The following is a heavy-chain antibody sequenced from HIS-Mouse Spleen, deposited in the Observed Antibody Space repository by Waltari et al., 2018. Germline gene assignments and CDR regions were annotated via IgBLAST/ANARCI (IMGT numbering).Heavy chain of an antibody. CDR2: IDYSGRT. D-gene: IGHD6-13*01. V-gene: IGHV4-39*07. CDR3: AREIPYSSSWYDWYFDL. J-gene: IGHJ2*01. Sequence: QLQPQESGPGLVKPSETLSLTCTVSGGSISSSSYYWGWIRQPPGKGLEWIGRIDYSGRTYYNTSLKSRVTISVDTSENHFSLKLGSVTAADTAVYYCAREIPYSSSWYDWYFDLWGRGTLVTVSS. CDR1: GGSISSSSYY.